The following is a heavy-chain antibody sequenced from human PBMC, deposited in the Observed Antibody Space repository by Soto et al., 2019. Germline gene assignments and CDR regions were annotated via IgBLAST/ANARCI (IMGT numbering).Heavy chain of an antibody. D-gene: IGHD3-10*01. J-gene: IGHJ4*02. CDR2: IDYSGST. Sequence: PSETLSLACGGSDGSISSYYWSWIRQPPGKGLEWIGYIDYSGSTNYNPSLKSRVTMSVDTSKNQVSLKLSAVTAADTAVYYCARYYYGSGSYATSADSWGQGTLVTVS. V-gene: IGHV4-59*08. CDR3: ARYYYGSGSYATSADS. CDR1: DGSISSYY.